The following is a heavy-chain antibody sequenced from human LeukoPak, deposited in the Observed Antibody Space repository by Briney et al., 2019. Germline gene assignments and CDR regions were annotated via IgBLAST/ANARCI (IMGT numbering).Heavy chain of an antibody. CDR2: INPSDGWT. CDR3: ASDSSNWSTDV. J-gene: IGHJ6*02. CDR1: GYSFTSYK. D-gene: IGHD6-13*01. V-gene: IGHV1-46*01. Sequence: ASVKVSCMASGYSFTSYKMHWVRQAPGQGLDWMGIINPSDGWTSYAQNFQGRVTMTRDTSTSTVYMELSSLRSEDTAVYYCASDSSNWSTDVWGQGTTDTVSS.